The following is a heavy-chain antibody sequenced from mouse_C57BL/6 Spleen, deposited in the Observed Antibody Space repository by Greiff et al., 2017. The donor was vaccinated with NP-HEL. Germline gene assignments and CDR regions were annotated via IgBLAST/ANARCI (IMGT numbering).Heavy chain of an antibody. J-gene: IGHJ1*03. CDR1: GYTFTSYW. Sequence: VQLQQSGAELMKPGASVKMSCKASGYTFTSYWITWVKQRPGQGLEWIGDIYPGSGSTNYNEKFKSKATLTVDTSSSTAYMQLSSLTSEDSAVYYCAKSSHWDVDVWGTGTTVTVSS. V-gene: IGHV1-55*01. CDR2: IYPGSGST. D-gene: IGHD1-1*01. CDR3: AKSSHWDVDV.